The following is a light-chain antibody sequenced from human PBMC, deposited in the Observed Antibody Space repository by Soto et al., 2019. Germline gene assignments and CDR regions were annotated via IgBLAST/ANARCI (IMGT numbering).Light chain of an antibody. CDR1: SSKIGSNT. CDR2: SNN. J-gene: IGLJ1*01. Sequence: QAVLTQPPSASGTPGQRVTISCSGSSSKIGSNTVNWYQPLPGTAPKLLIYSNNQRPSGVPGRFSGSKSGTSASLAISGLQSEDDADYYCAAWDVSLNGLYVSRTRTKVTVL. V-gene: IGLV1-44*01. CDR3: AAWDVSLNGLYV.